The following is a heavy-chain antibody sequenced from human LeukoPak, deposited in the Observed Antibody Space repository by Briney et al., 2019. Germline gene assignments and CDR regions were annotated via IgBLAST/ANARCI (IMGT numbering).Heavy chain of an antibody. Sequence: PGGSLRLSCAASGFTFSNAWMSWVRQAPGKGLEWVGCIKSKTDGGTTDYAAPVKGRFTISRDDSKNTLYLQMNSLKIEDTAVYYCTTDPRIMITFGGVIVGSGYWGQGTLVTVSS. CDR3: TTDPRIMITFGGVIVGSGY. CDR1: GFTFSNAW. J-gene: IGHJ4*02. D-gene: IGHD3-16*02. V-gene: IGHV3-15*01. CDR2: IKSKTDGGTT.